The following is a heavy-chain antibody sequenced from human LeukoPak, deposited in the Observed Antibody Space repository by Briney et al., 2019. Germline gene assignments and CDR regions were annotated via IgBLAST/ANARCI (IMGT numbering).Heavy chain of an antibody. V-gene: IGHV3-23*01. CDR2: IRLDDST. Sequence: PGGSLRLSCTASGFTVSSFYMSWVRQAPGEGLEWVSTIRLDDSTKYADSVRGRFTISRDGSENTLYLHMSRLRVEDTAVYYCAKDHDGSHRRHDSWGQGTLVTVSS. CDR1: GFTVSSFY. CDR3: AKDHDGSHRRHDS. D-gene: IGHD3-22*01. J-gene: IGHJ4*02.